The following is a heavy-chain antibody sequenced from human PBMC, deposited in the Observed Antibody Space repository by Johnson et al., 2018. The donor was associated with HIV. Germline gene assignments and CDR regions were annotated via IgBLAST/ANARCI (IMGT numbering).Heavy chain of an antibody. J-gene: IGHJ3*02. Sequence: VQLVESGGGVVRPGGSLRLSCAAAGFTFDDYGMSWVRQAPGKGLEWVSGIHWNGGRTVYVDSMKGRFTISIDNAKNSLYLQMNSLRAEDTALYYCVRKKSCSSTSCYWDDAFDIWGQGTMVTVSS. CDR3: VRKKSCSSTSCYWDDAFDI. CDR2: IHWNGGRT. CDR1: GFTFDDYG. D-gene: IGHD2-2*01. V-gene: IGHV3-20*04.